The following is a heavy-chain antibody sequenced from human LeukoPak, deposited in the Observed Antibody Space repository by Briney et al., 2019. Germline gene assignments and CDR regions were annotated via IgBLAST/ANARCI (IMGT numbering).Heavy chain of an antibody. J-gene: IGHJ4*02. CDR2: ISGSGGST. CDR3: AKTFYGDYVLYFDY. CDR1: GFTFSSYA. Sequence: GGSLRLSCAASGFTFSSYAMSWVRQAPGKGLEWVSAISGSGGSTYYADSVKGRFTISRDNSKNTLYLQMNSLRAEYTAVYYCAKTFYGDYVLYFDYWGQGTLVTVSS. V-gene: IGHV3-23*01. D-gene: IGHD4-17*01.